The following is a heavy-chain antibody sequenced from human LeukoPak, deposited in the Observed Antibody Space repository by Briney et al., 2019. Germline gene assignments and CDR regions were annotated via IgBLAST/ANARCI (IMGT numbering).Heavy chain of an antibody. J-gene: IGHJ4*02. CDR1: GGTFSSYA. CDR3: ARGGYCSGGSCYAVY. Sequence: AASVKVSCKASGGTFSSYAISWVRQAPGQGLEWMGGTIPIFGTANYAQKFQGRVTITTDESTSTAYMELGSLRSEDTAVYYCARGGYCSGGSCYAVYWGQGTLVTVSS. CDR2: TIPIFGTA. D-gene: IGHD2-15*01. V-gene: IGHV1-69*05.